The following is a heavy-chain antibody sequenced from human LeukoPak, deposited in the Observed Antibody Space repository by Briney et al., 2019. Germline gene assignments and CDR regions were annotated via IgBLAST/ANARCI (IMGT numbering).Heavy chain of an antibody. V-gene: IGHV3-64*01. CDR2: ISGDGSDT. CDR1: GFRFAAYA. J-gene: IGHJ4*02. D-gene: IGHD3-10*01. Sequence: GGSLRLSCAASGFRFAAYAMHWVRQAPGKGLEFVSTISGDGSDTRYASSVRGRFTISRDNSKNTLYLQMGSLRDEDMGVYYCTRDPAWGSGSYFDYWGQGTLVTVSS. CDR3: TRDPAWGSGSYFDY.